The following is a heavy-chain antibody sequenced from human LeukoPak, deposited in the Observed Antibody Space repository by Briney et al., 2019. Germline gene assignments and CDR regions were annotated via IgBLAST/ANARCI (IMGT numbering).Heavy chain of an antibody. Sequence: ASVKVSCKASGYTFTSYGINWVRQAPGQGLEWMGWISAYNGNTNYAQKLQGRVTMTTDTSTSTAYMELRSLRSDDTAVYYCARVSNYYDFWSGYYRVKDWFGPWGQGTLVTVSS. J-gene: IGHJ5*02. CDR3: ARVSNYYDFWSGYYRVKDWFGP. D-gene: IGHD3-3*01. CDR1: GYTFTSYG. CDR2: ISAYNGNT. V-gene: IGHV1-18*01.